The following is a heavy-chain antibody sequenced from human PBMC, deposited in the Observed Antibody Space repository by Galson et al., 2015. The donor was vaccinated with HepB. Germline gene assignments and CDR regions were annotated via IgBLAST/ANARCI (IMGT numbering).Heavy chain of an antibody. V-gene: IGHV3-48*02. CDR2: IGRSSTTI. CDR3: ARERDSSGYYADDY. Sequence: SLRLSCAPSGFSFSPYGMNWFRQAPGKGLEWVSYIGRSSTTIYYADSVKGRFTIPRDNAKNSLYLQMNSLRDEDTAVYYCARERDSSGYYADDYWGQGTLVTVSS. D-gene: IGHD3-22*01. CDR1: GFSFSPYG. J-gene: IGHJ4*02.